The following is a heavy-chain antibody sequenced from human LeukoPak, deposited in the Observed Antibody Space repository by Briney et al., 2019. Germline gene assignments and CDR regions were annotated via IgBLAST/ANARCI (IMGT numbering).Heavy chain of an antibody. V-gene: IGHV4-30-2*01. Sequence: SETLSLTCTVSGGSISSGGYYWSWIRQPPGKGLEWIGYIYHSGSTYYNPSLKSRVTISVDRSKNQFSLKLSSVTAADTAVYYCARMDSSGYNWGQGTLVTVSS. CDR3: ARMDSSGYN. J-gene: IGHJ4*02. CDR1: GGSISSGGYY. CDR2: IYHSGST. D-gene: IGHD3-22*01.